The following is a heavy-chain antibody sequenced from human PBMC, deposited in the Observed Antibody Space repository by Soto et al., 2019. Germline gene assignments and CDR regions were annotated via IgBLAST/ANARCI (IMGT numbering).Heavy chain of an antibody. CDR1: GGTFDNFI. Sequence: QVQLVQSGAEVKEPGSSVRVSCKASGGTFDNFIMNWVRQTPGQGLEWMGGIVPMLGTPTYAEKFKGRVTISANASTSTLCMADTSLRAEDTANDYCAAKGTYPSCIRKSAGMDVWGQGTTVTVSS. CDR2: IVPMLGTP. CDR3: AAKGTYPSCIRKSAGMDV. V-gene: IGHV1-69*01. D-gene: IGHD1-7*01. J-gene: IGHJ6*02.